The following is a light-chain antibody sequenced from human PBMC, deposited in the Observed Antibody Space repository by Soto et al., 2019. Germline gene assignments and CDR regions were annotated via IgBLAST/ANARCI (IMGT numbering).Light chain of an antibody. CDR2: DAS. CDR1: QSISSW. CDR3: QQYNNYWT. Sequence: IGMTQSPSTLSGSGGDGFTITGRASQSISSWLAWYQQKPGKAPKLLIYDASSLESGVPSRFSGSGSGTEFTLTISSLQPDDFATYYCQQYNNYWTFGQGTKVDI. J-gene: IGKJ1*01. V-gene: IGKV1-5*01.